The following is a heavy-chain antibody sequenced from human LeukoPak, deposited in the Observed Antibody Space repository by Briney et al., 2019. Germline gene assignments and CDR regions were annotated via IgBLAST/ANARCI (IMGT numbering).Heavy chain of an antibody. CDR1: GGSFSSYY. CDR2: INHSGST. CDR3: ARLLGCSSTSCSPREGWFDP. Sequence: SETLSLTCAVYGGSFSSYYWSWIRQPPGKGLEWIGKINHSGSTNYNPSLKSRVTISVDTSKNQFSLKLSSVTAADTAVYYCARLLGCSSTSCSPREGWFDPWGQGTLVTVSS. J-gene: IGHJ5*02. D-gene: IGHD2-2*01. V-gene: IGHV4-34*01.